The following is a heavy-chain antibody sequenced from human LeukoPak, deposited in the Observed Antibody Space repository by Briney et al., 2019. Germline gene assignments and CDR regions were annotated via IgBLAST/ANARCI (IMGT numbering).Heavy chain of an antibody. V-gene: IGHV3-48*03. Sequence: PGGSLRLSRAASGFTFSSYEMNWVRQAPGKGLEWVSYISSSSSTIYYADSVKGRFTISRDNAKNSLYLQMNSLQAEDTAVYYCARAPLSGSYLINWFDPWGQGTLVTVSS. CDR2: ISSSSSTI. J-gene: IGHJ5*02. D-gene: IGHD1-26*01. CDR1: GFTFSSYE. CDR3: ARAPLSGSYLINWFDP.